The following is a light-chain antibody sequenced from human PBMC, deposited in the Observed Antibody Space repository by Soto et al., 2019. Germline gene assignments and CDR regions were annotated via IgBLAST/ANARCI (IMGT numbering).Light chain of an antibody. V-gene: IGKV3-20*01. CDR2: GAS. Sequence: EMVMTQSPATLSVSPGARATFSCRASQSVSSRFLAWYQQKPGQAPRLLIYGASSRATGIPDRFSGSGSGTDFTLTISRLEPEDFAVYYCHYYDDSPPFPLGPGTKVDIK. CDR3: HYYDDSPPFP. J-gene: IGKJ3*01. CDR1: QSVSSRF.